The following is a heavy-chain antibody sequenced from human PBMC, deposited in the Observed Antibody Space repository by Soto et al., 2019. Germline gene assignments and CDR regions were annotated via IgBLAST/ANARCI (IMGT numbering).Heavy chain of an antibody. J-gene: IGHJ5*02. CDR2: IYHSGST. Sequence: PSETLSLTCAASGGSISSGGYSWSWIRQPPGKGLEWIGYIYHSGSTYYNPSLKSRVTISVDRSKNQFSLKLSSVTAADTAVYYCARGSGMGDYWFDPWGQGTLVTVSS. V-gene: IGHV4-30-2*01. D-gene: IGHD1-26*01. CDR1: GGSISSGGYS. CDR3: ARGSGMGDYWFDP.